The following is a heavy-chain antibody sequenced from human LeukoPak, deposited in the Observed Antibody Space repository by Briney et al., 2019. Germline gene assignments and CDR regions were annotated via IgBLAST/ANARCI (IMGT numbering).Heavy chain of an antibody. CDR2: IYYSGST. J-gene: IGHJ4*02. V-gene: IGHV4-31*03. CDR3: ARGTDYYDSSGQYYFDY. D-gene: IGHD3-22*01. CDR1: GGSISSGGYY. Sequence: PSETLSLTCTVSGGSISSGGYYWSWIRQHPGKGLEWIGYIYYSGSTYYNPSLKSRVTISVDTSKNQFSLKLSSVTAADTAVYYCARGTDYYDSSGQYYFDYWGQGTLVTVSS.